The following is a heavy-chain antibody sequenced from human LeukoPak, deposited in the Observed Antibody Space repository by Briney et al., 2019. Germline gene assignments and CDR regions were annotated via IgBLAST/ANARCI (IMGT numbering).Heavy chain of an antibody. D-gene: IGHD3-9*01. CDR1: RFIFNNYA. J-gene: IGHJ4*02. V-gene: IGHV3-23*01. CDR3: SRNPSPVLDCLEAFDC. Sequence: GGSLSLSCAASRFIFNNYAMIWVRQAPGEGLEWVSAFSGSGGSTYYADSMKGRLTISRDNCMNTLYLQVNRLPAEDTAVYYCSRNPSPVLDCLEAFDCWGQGTLVTVSS. CDR2: FSGSGGST.